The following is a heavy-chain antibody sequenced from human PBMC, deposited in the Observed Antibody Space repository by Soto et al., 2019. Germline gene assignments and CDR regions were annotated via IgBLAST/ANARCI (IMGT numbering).Heavy chain of an antibody. CDR2: ISAYNGNT. J-gene: IGHJ6*03. V-gene: IGHV1-18*01. D-gene: IGHD3-10*01. Sequence: ASVKVSCKASGYTFTSYGISWVRQAPGQGLEWMGWISAYNGNTNYAQKLQGRVTMTTDTSTRTAYMELRSLRSDDTAVYYCARDRHYGSADYYYYYMDVWGKGTTVTVSS. CDR1: GYTFTSYG. CDR3: ARDRHYGSADYYYYYMDV.